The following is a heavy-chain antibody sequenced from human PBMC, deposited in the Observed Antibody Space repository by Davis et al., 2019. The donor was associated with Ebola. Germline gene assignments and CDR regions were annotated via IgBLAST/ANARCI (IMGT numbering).Heavy chain of an antibody. J-gene: IGHJ4*02. CDR1: GYTFTSYY. Sequence: AASVKVSCKASGYTFTSYYVHWVRQAPGQGLEWMGVINPSGGNTNYAQKFQGRVTMTRDTSTSTVYMELSSLRSEDTAVYYCAYSSSSPFDYWGQGTLVTVSS. V-gene: IGHV1-46*01. D-gene: IGHD6-6*01. CDR2: INPSGGNT. CDR3: AYSSSSPFDY.